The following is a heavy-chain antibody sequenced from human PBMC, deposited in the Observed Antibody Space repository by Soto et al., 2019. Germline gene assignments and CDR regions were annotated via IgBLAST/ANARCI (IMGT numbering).Heavy chain of an antibody. CDR3: ARDLQQLEPDNWFDP. J-gene: IGHJ5*02. D-gene: IGHD6-13*01. Sequence: GGSLRLSCAASGFTFSSYWMSWVRQAPGKGLEWVANIKQDGSEKYYVDSVKGRFTISRDNAKNSLYLQMNSLRAEDPAVYYCARDLQQLEPDNWFDPWGQGTLVTVSS. V-gene: IGHV3-7*03. CDR1: GFTFSSYW. CDR2: IKQDGSEK.